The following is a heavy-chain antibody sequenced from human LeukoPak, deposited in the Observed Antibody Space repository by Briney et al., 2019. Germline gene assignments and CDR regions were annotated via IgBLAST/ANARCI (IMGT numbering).Heavy chain of an antibody. CDR3: ARGRRRLYYDSSGYFNFDY. CDR2: INHSGST. J-gene: IGHJ4*02. D-gene: IGHD3-22*01. CDR1: GVSFSGYY. V-gene: IGHV4-34*01. Sequence: SETLSLTCAVYGVSFSGYYWSWIRQPPGKGREWIGEINHSGSTNYNPSIKRRVTISVDTTKNQFSLKLSSVTAADTAVYYCARGRRRLYYDSSGYFNFDYWGQGTLVTVSS.